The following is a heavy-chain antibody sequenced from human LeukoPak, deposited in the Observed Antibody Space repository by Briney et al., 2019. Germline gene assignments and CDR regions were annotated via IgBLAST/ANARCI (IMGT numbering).Heavy chain of an antibody. CDR3: ARAPWGGSGSVLDY. D-gene: IGHD3-10*01. CDR2: IYYSGST. Sequence: PSETLSLTCTVSGGSISSYYWSWIRQPPGKGLEWIGYIYYSGSTNYNPSLKSRVTISVDTSKNQFSLKLSSVTAADTAVYYCARAPWGGSGSVLDYWGQGTLVTVSS. V-gene: IGHV4-59*01. J-gene: IGHJ4*02. CDR1: GGSISSYY.